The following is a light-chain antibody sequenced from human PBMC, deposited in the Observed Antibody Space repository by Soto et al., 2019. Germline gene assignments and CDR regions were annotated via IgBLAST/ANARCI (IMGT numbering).Light chain of an antibody. J-gene: IGKJ1*01. V-gene: IGKV3-15*01. CDR2: GAS. Sequence: EIVMTQSPATLSVSPGERATLSCRASQSVSSNLAWYQQTPGTAPRLLIYGASTRATGIPARLSGRGSGTEFTLTISSLQSEDFAVYYCQQYNNWWKFGHGTKVDIK. CDR3: QQYNNWWK. CDR1: QSVSSN.